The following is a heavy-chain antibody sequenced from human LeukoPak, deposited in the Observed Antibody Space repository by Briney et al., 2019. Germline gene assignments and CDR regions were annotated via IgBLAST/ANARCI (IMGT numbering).Heavy chain of an antibody. J-gene: IGHJ4*02. CDR3: VGEAPGY. V-gene: IGHV3-7*01. Sequence: PGGSLSRSCAASGFSCSSYWMTWLRPTPEKGLEWVAHIAEDGSVEYYGDSVKGRFTISRDNAKNSVYLQMNDLRVEDTAVYYCVGEAPGYWGQGALVTVSS. D-gene: IGHD2-2*01. CDR1: GFSCSSYW. CDR2: IAEDGSVE.